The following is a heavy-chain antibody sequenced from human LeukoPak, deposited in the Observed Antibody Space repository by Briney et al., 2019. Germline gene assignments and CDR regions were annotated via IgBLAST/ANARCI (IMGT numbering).Heavy chain of an antibody. J-gene: IGHJ6*03. CDR1: GGSFSGYY. CDR3: ARVLAARGGYYYYYMDV. V-gene: IGHV4-34*01. D-gene: IGHD6-6*01. Sequence: SETLSLTCAVYGGSFSGYYWSWIRQPPGKGLEWIGSIYHSGSTYYNPSLKSRVTISVDTSKNQFSLKLSSVTAADTAVYYCARVLAARGGYYYYYMDVWGKGTTVTVSS. CDR2: IYHSGST.